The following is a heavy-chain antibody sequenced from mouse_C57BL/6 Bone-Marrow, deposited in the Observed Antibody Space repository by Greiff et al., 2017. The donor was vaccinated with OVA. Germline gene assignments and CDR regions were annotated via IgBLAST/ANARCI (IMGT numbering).Heavy chain of an antibody. CDR1: GFTFSSYA. J-gene: IGHJ3*01. CDR2: ISDGGSYT. CDR3: ARDKGYGNPLAY. D-gene: IGHD1-1*01. Sequence: EVQGVESGGGLVKPGGSLKLSCAASGFTFSSYAMSWVRQTPEKRLEWVATISDGGSYTYYPANVKGRFTISRDNAKNNLYLQMSHLKSEDTAMYYCARDKGYGNPLAYWGQGTLVTVSA. V-gene: IGHV5-4*01.